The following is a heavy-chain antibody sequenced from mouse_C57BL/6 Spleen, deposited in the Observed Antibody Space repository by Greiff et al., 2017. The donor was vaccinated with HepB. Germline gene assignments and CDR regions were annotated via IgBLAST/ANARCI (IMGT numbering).Heavy chain of an antibody. V-gene: IGHV1-78*01. J-gene: IGHJ2*01. Sequence: VQLQQSDAELVKPGASVKISCKVSGYTFTDHTIHWVKQRPEQGLEWIGYIYPRDGSTKYNEKFKGKATLTADKSSSTAYMQLNSLTSEDSAVYFCASGNPYDYDGVDYWGQGTTLTVSS. CDR2: IYPRDGST. D-gene: IGHD2-4*01. CDR1: GYTFTDHT. CDR3: ASGNPYDYDGVDY.